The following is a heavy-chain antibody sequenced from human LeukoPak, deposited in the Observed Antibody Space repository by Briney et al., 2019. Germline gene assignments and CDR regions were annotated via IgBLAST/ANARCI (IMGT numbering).Heavy chain of an antibody. Sequence: SETLSLTCTVSGGSISSYYWNWIRQPPGKGPEWIGYIYYSGSTNYNPSLKSRVTISIDTSKNQFSLKLSSVTAADTAVYYCARDSFHYYYYMDVWGKGTTVTVPS. V-gene: IGHV4-59*12. CDR3: ARDSFHYYYYMDV. J-gene: IGHJ6*03. D-gene: IGHD3-16*02. CDR2: IYYSGST. CDR1: GGSISSYY.